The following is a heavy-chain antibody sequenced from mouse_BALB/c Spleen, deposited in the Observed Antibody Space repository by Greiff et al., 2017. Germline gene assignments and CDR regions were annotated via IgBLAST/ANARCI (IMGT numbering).Heavy chain of an antibody. V-gene: IGHV5-4*02. CDR2: ISDGGSYT. Sequence: EVKLQESGGGLVKPGGSLKLPCAASGFTFSDYYMYWVRQTPEKRLEWVATISDGGSYTYYTDSVKGRFTITRDNAKNNLYLKMSSLKSEETTMYYCARHDDGGYDYAMDYWGQGTSVTVSS. CDR3: ARHDDGGYDYAMDY. D-gene: IGHD2-3*01. CDR1: GFTFSDYY. J-gene: IGHJ4*01.